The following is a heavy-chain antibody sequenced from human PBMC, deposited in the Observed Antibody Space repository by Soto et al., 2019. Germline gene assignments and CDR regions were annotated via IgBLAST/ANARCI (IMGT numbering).Heavy chain of an antibody. CDR2: IIPILGIA. Sequence: SVKVSCKASGGTFSSYTISWVRQAPGQGLEWMGRIIPILGIANYAQKFQGRVTITADKSTSTAYMELSSLRSEDTAVYYCASLLGYCSGGSCYSNWFDPWGQGTLVTVSS. J-gene: IGHJ5*02. CDR3: ASLLGYCSGGSCYSNWFDP. V-gene: IGHV1-69*02. D-gene: IGHD2-15*01. CDR1: GGTFSSYT.